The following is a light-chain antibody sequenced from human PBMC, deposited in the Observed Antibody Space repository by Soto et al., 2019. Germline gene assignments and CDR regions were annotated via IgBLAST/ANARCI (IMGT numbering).Light chain of an antibody. Sequence: QTVVTQEPSFSVSPGGTVTLTCGLTSGTVSTRYYPSWYQQTPGQAPRTLIYSTNTRSSGVPDRFSGSILGNKAALTIRGAQADDESDYYCVLYMGSGIPGVFGGGTQLTVL. CDR2: STN. V-gene: IGLV8-61*01. CDR3: VLYMGSGIPGV. J-gene: IGLJ3*02. CDR1: SGTVSTRYY.